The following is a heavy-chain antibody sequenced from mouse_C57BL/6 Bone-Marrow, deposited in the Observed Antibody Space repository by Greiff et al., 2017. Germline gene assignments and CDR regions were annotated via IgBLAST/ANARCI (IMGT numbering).Heavy chain of an antibody. V-gene: IGHV5-17*01. CDR2: ISSGSSTI. Sequence: EVKLVESGGGLVKPGGSLKLSCAASGFTFSDYGMHWVRQAPEKGLEWVAYISSGSSTIYYADTVKGRFTISRDNDKNTLFMQMTILRAEDTAMYYCARKKFPFYLPKDYWGQGTSVTVSS. CDR1: GFTFSDYG. J-gene: IGHJ4*01. D-gene: IGHD1-1*01. CDR3: ARKKFPFYLPKDY.